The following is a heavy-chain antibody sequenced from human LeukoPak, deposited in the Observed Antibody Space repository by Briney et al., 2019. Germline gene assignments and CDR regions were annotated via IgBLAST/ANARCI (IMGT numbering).Heavy chain of an antibody. CDR3: ARDRDSSSWSPYYFDY. CDR1: GFTFSSYA. CDR2: ISYDGSNK. J-gene: IGHJ4*02. V-gene: IGHV3-30-3*01. D-gene: IGHD6-13*01. Sequence: GGSLRLSCAASGFTFSSYAMHWVRQAPGKGLEWVAVISYDGSNKYYADSVKGRFTISRDNSKNTLYLQMNSLRAEDTAVYYCARDRDSSSWSPYYFDYWGQGTLVTVSS.